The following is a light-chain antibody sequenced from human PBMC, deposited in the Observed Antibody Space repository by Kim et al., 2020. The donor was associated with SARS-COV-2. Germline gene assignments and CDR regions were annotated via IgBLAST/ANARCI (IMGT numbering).Light chain of an antibody. CDR2: DAS. Sequence: GDRVTITCRASQNINTWLAWHQQKPGKAPEVLIHDASSLKSGVPSRFSGSGSGTEFTLTISSLQPDESATYYCQQHNAHFGQGT. CDR1: QNINTW. J-gene: IGKJ2*01. CDR3: QQHNAH. V-gene: IGKV1-5*01.